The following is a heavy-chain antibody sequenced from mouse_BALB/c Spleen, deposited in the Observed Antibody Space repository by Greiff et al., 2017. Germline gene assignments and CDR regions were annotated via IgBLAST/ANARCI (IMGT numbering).Heavy chain of an antibody. CDR3: TTTATYYAMDY. CDR1: GFTFSSYW. J-gene: IGHJ4*01. Sequence: EVQLVESGGGLVQPGGSMKLSCVASGFTFSSYWMSWVRQSPEKGLEWVAEIRLKSDNYATHYAESVKGKFTISRDDSKSRLYLQMNSLRAEDTGIYYCTTTATYYAMDYWGQGTSVTVSS. CDR2: IRLKSDNYAT. D-gene: IGHD1-2*01. V-gene: IGHV6-6*02.